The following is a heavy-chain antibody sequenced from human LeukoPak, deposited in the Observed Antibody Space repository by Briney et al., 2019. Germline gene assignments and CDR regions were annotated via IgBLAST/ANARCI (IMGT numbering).Heavy chain of an antibody. J-gene: IGHJ4*02. V-gene: IGHV4-61*02. CDR2: IYTTGST. Sequence: SETLSLTCTVSGGSISSAGYYWSWIRQPAGKGLEWVGRIYTTGSTNYNPSLKSRVTISVDTSKNQFSLKLNSVTAADTAVYYCARDRPLYCSGGTCRPLDYWGQGTLVTVSS. CDR1: GGSISSAGYY. CDR3: ARDRPLYCSGGTCRPLDY. D-gene: IGHD2-15*01.